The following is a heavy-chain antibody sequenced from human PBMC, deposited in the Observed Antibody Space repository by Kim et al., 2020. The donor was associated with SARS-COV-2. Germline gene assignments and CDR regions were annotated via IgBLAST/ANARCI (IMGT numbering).Heavy chain of an antibody. D-gene: IGHD3-10*01. CDR1: GESFTGYY. V-gene: IGHV4-34*01. J-gene: IGHJ6*02. Sequence: SETLSLTCAVYGESFTGYYWTWVRQSPGKGLEWIGETNHSGSTKYNPSLKSRVTISVDTSKKQLSLKLNSVTAADTAVYYCARGGRYYGSGKPWAHGMDVWGQGTTVTVSS. CDR3: ARGGRYYGSGKPWAHGMDV. CDR2: TNHSGST.